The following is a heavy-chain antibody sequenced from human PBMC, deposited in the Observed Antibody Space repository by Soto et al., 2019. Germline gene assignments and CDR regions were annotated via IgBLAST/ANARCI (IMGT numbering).Heavy chain of an antibody. D-gene: IGHD1-26*01. CDR3: ARRIVTTTKCFDY. J-gene: IGHJ4*02. CDR2: IKQEGSEK. Sequence: GGSLRLSCAASGFTFSSYWMSWVRQAPGKGLEWVANIKQEGSEKYYVDSVKGRFTISRDNAKSSLYLQMNSLRAEDTAVYYCARRIVTTTKCFDYWGQGTLVTVSS. V-gene: IGHV3-7*05. CDR1: GFTFSSYW.